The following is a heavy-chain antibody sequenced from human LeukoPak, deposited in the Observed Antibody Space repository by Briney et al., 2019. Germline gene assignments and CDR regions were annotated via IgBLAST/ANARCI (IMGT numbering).Heavy chain of an antibody. D-gene: IGHD3-22*01. V-gene: IGHV4-61*05. J-gene: IGHJ4*02. CDR3: ARGGYYDSSGYVPDY. Sequence: PSETLSLTCTVSGGSISSSSYYWSWIRQPPGKGLEWIGYIYYSGSTNYNPSLKSRVTISVDTSKNQFSLKLSSVTAADTAVYYCARGGYYDSSGYVPDYWGQGTLVTVSS. CDR2: IYYSGST. CDR1: GGSISSSSYY.